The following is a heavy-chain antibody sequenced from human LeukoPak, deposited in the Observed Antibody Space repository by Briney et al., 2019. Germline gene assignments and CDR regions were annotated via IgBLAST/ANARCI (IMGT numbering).Heavy chain of an antibody. CDR1: GGSISDYH. J-gene: IGHJ4*02. CDR2: IFNSGGT. CDR3: GTSEVASTSYDF. D-gene: IGHD2/OR15-2a*01. V-gene: IGHV4-4*07. Sequence: PSETLSLTCTVYGGSISDYHWSWIRQPAGKGLEWIGRIFNSGGTSYTPSLRSRVTISMDKSKNQLSLKLSSVTAADTAVYYCGTSEVASTSYDFWGQGALVTVSS.